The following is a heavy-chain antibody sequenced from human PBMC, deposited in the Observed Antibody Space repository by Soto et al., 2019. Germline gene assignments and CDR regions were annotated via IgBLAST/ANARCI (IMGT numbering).Heavy chain of an antibody. D-gene: IGHD3-10*01. V-gene: IGHV3-74*01. CDR1: GFTFSSSW. J-gene: IGHJ4*02. CDR2: INNVGTYT. CDR3: ASGGLAGAGTYYNDC. Sequence: EVQLVESGGGLVQPGGSLRLSCAASGFTFSSSWMHWVRQAPGKGLEWVSRINNVGTYTTYADSVKGRLTISRDNAKNTVFLQMNSLRVEDSAVYYCASGGLAGAGTYYNDCWGRGTLVTVSS.